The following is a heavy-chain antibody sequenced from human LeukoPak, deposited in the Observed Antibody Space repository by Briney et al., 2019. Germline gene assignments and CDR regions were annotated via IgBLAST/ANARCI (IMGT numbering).Heavy chain of an antibody. CDR3: AKSYCGGDCG. V-gene: IGHV3-23*01. D-gene: IGHD2-21*02. CDR2: ITGNGVYT. CDR1: GLPFGSYG. Sequence: GGSLRLSCAVSGLPFGSYGMTWVRQAPGKGLEWVSGITGNGVYTYYADSVKGRFTMSRDNSKSTLSLQMNSLRAEDTAVYYCAKSYCGGDCGWGPGTLVTVSS. J-gene: IGHJ4*02.